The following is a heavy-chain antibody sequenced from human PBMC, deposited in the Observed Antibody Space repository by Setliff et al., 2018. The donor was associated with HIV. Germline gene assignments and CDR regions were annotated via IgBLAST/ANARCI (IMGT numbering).Heavy chain of an antibody. CDR2: IRYYGSDE. J-gene: IGHJ3*02. CDR1: GFTFSSYG. Sequence: GSLRLSCAASGFTFSSYGMHWVRQAPGKGLQWVAFIRYYGSDEYYADSVKGRFTISRDNSKNTLYLQMNSLRDEDTAVYVCVKVRNSGWANEGFGTWGQGTMVTVSS. V-gene: IGHV3-30*02. CDR3: VKVRNSGWANEGFGT. D-gene: IGHD6-19*01.